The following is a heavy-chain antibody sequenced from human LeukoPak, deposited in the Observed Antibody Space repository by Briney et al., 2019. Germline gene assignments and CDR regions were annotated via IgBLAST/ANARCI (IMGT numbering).Heavy chain of an antibody. CDR2: IIPIFGTA. J-gene: IGHJ4*02. CDR1: VGTFSSYA. V-gene: IGHV1-69*01. Sequence: ASVKGSCKASVGTFSSYAISWVGQAPGQGLEWMGGIIPIFGTANYAQKFQGRVTITADESTSTAYMELSSLRSEDTAVYYCAGGPPRCGGDCYPSSNWGQGTLVTVSS. CDR3: AGGPPRCGGDCYPSSN. D-gene: IGHD2-21*02.